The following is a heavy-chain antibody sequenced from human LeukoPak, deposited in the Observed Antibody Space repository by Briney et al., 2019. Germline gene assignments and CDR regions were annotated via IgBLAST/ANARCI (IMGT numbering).Heavy chain of an antibody. Sequence: ASVKVSCKASGYTFTSYDINWVRQATGQGLEWMGWMNPNSGNTGYAQKFQGRVTMTRNTPISTAYMELSSLRSEDTAVYYCARGLTYYDFWSGYYGYYYYGMDVWGQGTTVTVSS. CDR3: ARGLTYYDFWSGYYGYYYYGMDV. CDR2: MNPNSGNT. CDR1: GYTFTSYD. D-gene: IGHD3-3*01. V-gene: IGHV1-8*01. J-gene: IGHJ6*02.